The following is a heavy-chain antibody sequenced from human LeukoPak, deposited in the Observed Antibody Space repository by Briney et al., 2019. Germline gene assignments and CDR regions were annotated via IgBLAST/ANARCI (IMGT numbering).Heavy chain of an antibody. V-gene: IGHV1-69*13. J-gene: IGHJ5*02. D-gene: IGHD3-10*01. CDR2: IIPIFGTA. CDR1: GGTFSSYA. Sequence: GASVKVSCKASGGTFSSYAISWVRQAPGQGLEWMGGIIPIFGTANYAQKFQGRVTITADESTSTAYMELSSLRSEDTAVYYCARDIYYGSGWEYKGSGFVDWGQGTLVTVSS. CDR3: ARDIYYGSGWEYKGSGFVD.